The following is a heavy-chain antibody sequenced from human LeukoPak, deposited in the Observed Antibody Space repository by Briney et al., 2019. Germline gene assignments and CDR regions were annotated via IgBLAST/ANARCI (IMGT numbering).Heavy chain of an antibody. J-gene: IGHJ5*02. CDR3: ARELAVAGVNWFDH. D-gene: IGHD6-19*01. CDR2: ISSSGNT. Sequence: NPSDTLSLSCTVSGASIRGYFWSCLRQPSGMGLEWVRYISSSGNTNYNTSVKRRVIISVDTSKKRFSLKLSSVTAGDTAVYYCARELAVAGVNWFDHWGQGTLVTVSS. CDR1: GASIRGYF. V-gene: IGHV4-59*01.